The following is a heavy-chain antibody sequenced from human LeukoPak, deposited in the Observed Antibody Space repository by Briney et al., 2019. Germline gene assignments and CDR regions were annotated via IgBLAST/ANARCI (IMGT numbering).Heavy chain of an antibody. D-gene: IGHD6-13*01. Sequence: GASVKVSCKASRYTFTGYYMHWVRQAPGQGLEWMAWINPNSGGTNYAQKFQGRVTMTRDTSISTAYMELSRLRSDDTAVYYCARAITAAGTTRGKYFDYWGQGTLVTVSS. CDR2: INPNSGGT. CDR1: RYTFTGYY. J-gene: IGHJ4*02. CDR3: ARAITAAGTTRGKYFDY. V-gene: IGHV1-2*02.